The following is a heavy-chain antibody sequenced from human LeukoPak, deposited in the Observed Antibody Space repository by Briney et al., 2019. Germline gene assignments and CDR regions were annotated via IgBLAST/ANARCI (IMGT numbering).Heavy chain of an antibody. J-gene: IGHJ3*02. CDR1: GFTFSSYD. V-gene: IGHV3-13*05. Sequence: GGSVRLSCAASGFTFSSYDMHWVSQATGKGLEWVSAIGLAGDPHYPVSVKGRFTISRENARNSLYLQMNSLRPGDTAVYYCARGGYYYDLTGPPKGNAFDIWGNGTMVTVSS. CDR3: ARGGYYYDLTGPPKGNAFDI. D-gene: IGHD3-22*01. CDR2: IGLAGDP.